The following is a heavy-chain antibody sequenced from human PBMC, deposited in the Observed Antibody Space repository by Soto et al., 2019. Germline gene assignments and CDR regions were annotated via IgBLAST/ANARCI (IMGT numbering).Heavy chain of an antibody. V-gene: IGHV4-34*01. CDR2: IYPSAST. Sequence: PSESLSLTCAVYGGSFSGYYWSWIREPPGKGLEWIGEIYPSASTNYNPSLKSRVTISVDTSKSQFSLKLSSVTAADTAVCYSARGVMGVVPVEQKNWCAPRGQGTLVTVSS. CDR3: ARGVMGVVPVEQKNWCAP. J-gene: IGHJ5*02. D-gene: IGHD2-2*01. CDR1: GGSFSGYY.